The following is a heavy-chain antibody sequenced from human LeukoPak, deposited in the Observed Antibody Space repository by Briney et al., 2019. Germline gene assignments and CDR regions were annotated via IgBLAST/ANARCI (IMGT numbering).Heavy chain of an antibody. CDR3: AIGGTYGSGS. CDR1: GFPFANTW. V-gene: IGHV3-74*01. D-gene: IGHD3-10*01. J-gene: IGHJ4*02. Sequence: GGSLRLSCAASGFPFANTWMHWVRQAPGKGLVWVSLINNDGSITNYADSVKGRFTISRDNAKNTVYLQMNSLRAEDTAVYYCAIGGTYGSGSWGQGTLVTVSS. CDR2: INNDGSIT.